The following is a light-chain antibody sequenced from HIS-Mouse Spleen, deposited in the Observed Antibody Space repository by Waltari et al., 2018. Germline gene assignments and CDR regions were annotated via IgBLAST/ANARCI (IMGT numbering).Light chain of an antibody. V-gene: IGLV2-14*03. Sequence: QSALTQPASVSGSPGQSITISCTGTSSDVGGYNYVSWYQQHPGTAPKLMIYDVSNRTEWGVHRFSGSKSSKTASMTISGLQAEDEADYYCSSYTSRSTLVFGGGTKLTVL. CDR1: SSDVGGYNY. J-gene: IGLJ2*01. CDR3: SSYTSRSTLV. CDR2: DVS.